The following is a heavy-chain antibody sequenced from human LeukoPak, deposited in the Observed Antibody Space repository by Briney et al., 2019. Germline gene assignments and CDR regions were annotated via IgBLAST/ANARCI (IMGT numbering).Heavy chain of an antibody. J-gene: IGHJ6*02. Sequence: GGSLRLSCAASGFTFSSYGMHWVRQAPGKGLEWVSSISSSSSYIYYADSVKGRFTISRDNAKNSLYLQMNSLRAEDTAVYYCATCSSTSCYSRYYYYGMDVWGQGTTVTVSS. CDR1: GFTFSSYG. CDR2: ISSSSSYI. V-gene: IGHV3-21*01. CDR3: ATCSSTSCYSRYYYYGMDV. D-gene: IGHD2-2*02.